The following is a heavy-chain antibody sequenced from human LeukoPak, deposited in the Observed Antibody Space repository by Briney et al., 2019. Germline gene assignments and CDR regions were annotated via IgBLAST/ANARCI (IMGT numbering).Heavy chain of an antibody. Sequence: PSETLSLTCTVSGGSISSSSYYWDWMRQPPGKGLEWIGYIWPSGSTNYNPSLSGRVAISLDKSRNHFTLMVTAVTAADTAFYYCARKGPEHLPTYFDHWGRGILVTVSS. CDR3: ARKGPEHLPTYFDH. J-gene: IGHJ4*02. CDR1: GGSISSSSYY. CDR2: IWPSGST. V-gene: IGHV4-39*02. D-gene: IGHD2-21*01.